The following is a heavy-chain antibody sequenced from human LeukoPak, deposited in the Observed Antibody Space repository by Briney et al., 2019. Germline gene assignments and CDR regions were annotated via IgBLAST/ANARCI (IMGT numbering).Heavy chain of an antibody. Sequence: SETLSLTCTVSGGTISSYYWSWVRQPPGKGLEWMGYIYYSGSTNDNPSLKSRVTISVDTSKNQFSLKLRSVPAADTAVYYCARSLCSDYYYDSSGGDAFDIWGQGTMVTVSS. V-gene: IGHV4-59*08. D-gene: IGHD3-22*01. CDR2: IYYSGST. CDR3: ARSLCSDYYYDSSGGDAFDI. CDR1: GGTISSYY. J-gene: IGHJ3*02.